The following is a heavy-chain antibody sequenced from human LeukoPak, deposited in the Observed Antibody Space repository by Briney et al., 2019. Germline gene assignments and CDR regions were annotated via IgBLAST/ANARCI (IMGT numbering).Heavy chain of an antibody. V-gene: IGHV3-48*04. Sequence: GGSLRLSCAASGFTFSSYSMNWVRQAPGKGLEWVSYISSSSSTIYYADSVKGRFTISRDNAKNSLYLQMNSLRAEDTAVYYCARDFKSWQQPDSYYGMDVWGQGTTVTVSS. CDR3: ARDFKSWQQPDSYYGMDV. D-gene: IGHD6-13*01. CDR2: ISSSSSTI. CDR1: GFTFSSYS. J-gene: IGHJ6*02.